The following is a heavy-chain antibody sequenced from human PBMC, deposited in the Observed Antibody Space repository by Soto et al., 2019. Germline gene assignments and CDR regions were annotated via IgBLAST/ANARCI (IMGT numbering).Heavy chain of an antibody. CDR1: GFTFSSYA. CDR3: AKDRGPGSSGWYNFDY. CDR2: IGGSGGTT. D-gene: IGHD6-19*01. J-gene: IGHJ4*02. V-gene: IGHV3-23*01. Sequence: PGGSLRLSCAASGFTFSSYAMSWVRQAPGKGLEWVSGIGGSGGTTYYADSVKGRFTISRDNSKNTLSLQMNSLRAEDTALYYCAKDRGPGSSGWYNFDYWGQGTLVTVSS.